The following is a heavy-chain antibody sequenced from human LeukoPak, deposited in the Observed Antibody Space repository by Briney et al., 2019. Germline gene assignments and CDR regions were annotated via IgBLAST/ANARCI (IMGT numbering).Heavy chain of an antibody. D-gene: IGHD5-18*01. CDR3: ARRFVPYTAMVHRGFDY. J-gene: IGHJ4*02. V-gene: IGHV4-39*01. CDR1: GGSISSSSYY. Sequence: PSETLSLTCTVSGGSISSSSYYWGWIRQPPGKGLEWIGSIYYSGSTYYNPSLKSRVTISVDTSKNQFSLKLSSVTAADTAVYYCARRFVPYTAMVHRGFDYWGQGTLVTVSS. CDR2: IYYSGST.